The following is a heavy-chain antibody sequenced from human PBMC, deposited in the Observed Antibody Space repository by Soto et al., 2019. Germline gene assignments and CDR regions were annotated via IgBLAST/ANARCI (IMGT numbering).Heavy chain of an antibody. CDR2: LHSDTST. CDR3: ARGGDSSSYYDP. D-gene: IGHD3-22*01. CDR1: GFTVNSNY. Sequence: GGSLRLSCTASGFTVNSNYMNWVRQAPGKGLEWVSGLHSDTSTYYADSVRGRFTISRDNSKNTLYLHMSSLRSDDTAVYYCARGGDSSSYYDPWGQGTLVTVSS. V-gene: IGHV3-53*05. J-gene: IGHJ5*02.